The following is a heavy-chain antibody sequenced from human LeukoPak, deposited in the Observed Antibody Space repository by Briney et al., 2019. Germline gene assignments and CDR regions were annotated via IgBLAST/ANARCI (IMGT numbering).Heavy chain of an antibody. CDR1: RFSVSDYW. V-gene: IGHV3-74*01. D-gene: IGHD2-15*01. CDR2: INSDGRRP. Sequence: PGGSLRLSCAASRFSVSDYWMHWVRQAPGKGLVWVSLINSDGRRPSYADSVKGRFTISSDNAKNTLYLQMNSLRVEDTALYYCARETREAGSGDHQTDSFDVWGQGTMVSVSS. J-gene: IGHJ3*01. CDR3: ARETREAGSGDHQTDSFDV.